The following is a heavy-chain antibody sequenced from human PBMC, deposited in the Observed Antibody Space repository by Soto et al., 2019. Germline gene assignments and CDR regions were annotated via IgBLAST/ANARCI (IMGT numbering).Heavy chain of an antibody. CDR2: IYYSGST. CDR1: GGSISSGGYY. V-gene: IGHV4-31*03. CDR3: ARDVTPFKGSSSSYYYYGMDV. Sequence: SETLSLTCTVSGGSISSGGYYWSWIRQHPGKGLEWIGYIYYSGSTYYNPSLKSRVTISVDTSKNQFSLKLSSVTAADTAVYYCARDVTPFKGSSSSYYYYGMDVWGQGTTVTVSS. J-gene: IGHJ6*02. D-gene: IGHD6-6*01.